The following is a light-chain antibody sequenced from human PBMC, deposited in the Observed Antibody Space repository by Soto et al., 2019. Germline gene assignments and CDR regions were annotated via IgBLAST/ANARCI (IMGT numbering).Light chain of an antibody. CDR3: QQYNNWPPYT. Sequence: EIVMTQSPATLSVSPGERATLSCRASQSVSSNLAWNQQKPGQAPRLLIYGASTRATGIPARFSCSGSGTEFTLTISSLQSEDFAVYYCQQYNNWPPYTFGQGTKLEIK. CDR2: GAS. J-gene: IGKJ2*01. CDR1: QSVSSN. V-gene: IGKV3-15*01.